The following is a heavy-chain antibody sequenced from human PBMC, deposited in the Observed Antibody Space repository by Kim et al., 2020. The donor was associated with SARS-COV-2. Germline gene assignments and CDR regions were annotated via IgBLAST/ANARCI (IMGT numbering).Heavy chain of an antibody. CDR3: ATPGIGLLWFGELLSHFDY. CDR2: ISYDGSNK. J-gene: IGHJ4*02. CDR1: GFTFSSYA. D-gene: IGHD3-10*01. V-gene: IGHV3-30*04. Sequence: GGSLRLSCAASGFTFSSYAMHWVRQAPGKGLEWVAVISYDGSNKYYADSVKGRFTISRDNSKNTLYLQMNSLRAEDTAVYYCATPGIGLLWFGELLSHFDYWGQGTLVTVSS.